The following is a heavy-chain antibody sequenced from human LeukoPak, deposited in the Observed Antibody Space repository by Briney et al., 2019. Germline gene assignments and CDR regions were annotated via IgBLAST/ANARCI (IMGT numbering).Heavy chain of an antibody. D-gene: IGHD1-26*01. V-gene: IGHV1-69*13. J-gene: IGHJ6*03. CDR1: GGTFSSYA. Sequence: LGASVKVSCKASGGTFSSYAISWVRQAPGQGLEWMGGIIPIFGTANYAQKFQGRVTITADESTSTAYMELSSLRSEDTAVYYCARGRSIVGATPGVDYMDVWGKGTTVTVSS. CDR2: IIPIFGTA. CDR3: ARGRSIVGATPGVDYMDV.